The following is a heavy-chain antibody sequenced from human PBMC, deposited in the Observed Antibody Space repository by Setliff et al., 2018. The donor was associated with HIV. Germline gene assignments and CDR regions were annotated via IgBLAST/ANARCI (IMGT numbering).Heavy chain of an antibody. CDR1: GYSISNGYY. D-gene: IGHD3-10*01. CDR3: AARNSGNPTRHFDY. V-gene: IGHV4-38-2*01. Sequence: TLSLTCALSGYSISNGYYWGWIRQPSGKGLEWIGSIYHSGSTFYNPSLRSRVTISVDTSQDQFSLRLTAVTAADSAVYYCAARNSGNPTRHFDYWGQGTLVTVSS. CDR2: IYHSGST. J-gene: IGHJ4*02.